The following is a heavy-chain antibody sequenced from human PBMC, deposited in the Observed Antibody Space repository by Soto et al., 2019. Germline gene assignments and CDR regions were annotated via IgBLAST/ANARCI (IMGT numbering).Heavy chain of an antibody. CDR1: GFTFSSYW. CDR2: IKQDGSEK. J-gene: IGHJ6*02. Sequence: EVQLVESGGGLVQPGGSLRLSCAASGFTFSSYWMSWVRQAPGKGLEWVANIKQDGSEKYYVDSVKGRFTISRDNAKNSLYLQLNSLRDEDTAVYYCAREGHSNYRYYYYYYGMDVWGRGTTVTVSS. V-gene: IGHV3-7*04. CDR3: AREGHSNYRYYYYYYGMDV. D-gene: IGHD4-4*01.